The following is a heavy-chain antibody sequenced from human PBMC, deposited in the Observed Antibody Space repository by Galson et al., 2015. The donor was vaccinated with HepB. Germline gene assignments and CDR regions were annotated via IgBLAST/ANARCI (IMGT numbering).Heavy chain of an antibody. CDR3: ARGFGSGSYPDS. J-gene: IGHJ4*02. CDR1: EDTFSSYT. V-gene: IGHV1-69*08. D-gene: IGHD3-10*01. CDR2: IIPLLSKT. Sequence: SVKVSCKASEDTFSSYTISWVRHAPGQGLEWMGRIIPLLSKTLYAQKFQGRVTMIADKSTSTAYMDLSSLTSEDTAVYYCARGFGSGSYPDSWGQGTLVTVSS.